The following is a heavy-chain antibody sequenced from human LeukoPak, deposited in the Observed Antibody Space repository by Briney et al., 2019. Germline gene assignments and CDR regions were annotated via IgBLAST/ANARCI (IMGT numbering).Heavy chain of an antibody. D-gene: IGHD2-15*01. CDR2: ISRSSSYI. CDR1: GFTFSNYG. J-gene: IGHJ4*02. Sequence: GGSLRLSCAASGFTFSNYGMNWVRQAPGKGLEWVSSISRSSSYIYYADSVKGRFTISRDNAKNSLYLQMNSLRAEDTAVYSCARDLSRGLFDYWGQGTLVTVSS. CDR3: ARDLSRGLFDY. V-gene: IGHV3-21*01.